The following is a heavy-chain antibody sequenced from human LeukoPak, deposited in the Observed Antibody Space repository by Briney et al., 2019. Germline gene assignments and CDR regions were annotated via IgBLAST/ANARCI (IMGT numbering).Heavy chain of an antibody. D-gene: IGHD6-19*01. CDR1: GGSFSGYY. Sequence: PSETLSLTCVVYGGSFSGYYWSWIRQPPGKGLEWIGEINHSGSTNYNPSLKGRVTISVDTSKNQFSLKLTSVTAADTATYYCARETSLAGFASGLGFNYWGQGILVTVSS. V-gene: IGHV4-34*01. CDR3: ARETSLAGFASGLGFNY. J-gene: IGHJ4*02. CDR2: INHSGST.